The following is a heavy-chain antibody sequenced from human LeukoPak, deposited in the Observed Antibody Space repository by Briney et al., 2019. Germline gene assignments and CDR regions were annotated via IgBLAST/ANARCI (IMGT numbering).Heavy chain of an antibody. D-gene: IGHD3-9*01. J-gene: IGHJ4*02. V-gene: IGHV3-23*01. CDR1: GFTFSSYA. Sequence: HPGGSLRLSCAASGFTFSSYAMSWVRQAPGKGLEWVSAISGSGGSTYYADSVKGRSTISRDNSKNTLYLQMNSLRAEDTAVYYCAKNPANFDWSSDYWGQGTLVTVSS. CDR3: AKNPANFDWSSDY. CDR2: ISGSGGST.